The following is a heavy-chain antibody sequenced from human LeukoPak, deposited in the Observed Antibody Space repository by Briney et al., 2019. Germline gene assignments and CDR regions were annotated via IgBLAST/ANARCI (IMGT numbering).Heavy chain of an antibody. J-gene: IGHJ4*02. CDR3: ARDNSGWNLEYYFDY. CDR1: GGSVSSGSYY. CDR2: IYYSGST. V-gene: IGHV4-61*01. D-gene: IGHD6-19*01. Sequence: PSETLSLTCTVSGGSVSSGSYYWSWIRQPPGKGLEWIGYIYYSGSTNYNPSLKSRVTISVDTSKNQFSLKLSSVTAADTAVYYCARDNSGWNLEYYFDYWGQGTLVTVSS.